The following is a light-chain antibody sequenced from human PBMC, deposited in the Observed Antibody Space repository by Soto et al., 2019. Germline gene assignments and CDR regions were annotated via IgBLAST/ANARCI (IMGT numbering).Light chain of an antibody. CDR3: QQRKNWQVT. Sequence: EIVLTQSPVTLSLSPGERATISCRASQSIGNYLAWYQQKPGQAPRLLIYDASNRASGIPARFTGSGSETDFTLTISSLEPEDFAVYYCQQRKNWQVTFGQGTRLEIK. J-gene: IGKJ5*01. V-gene: IGKV3-11*01. CDR2: DAS. CDR1: QSIGNY.